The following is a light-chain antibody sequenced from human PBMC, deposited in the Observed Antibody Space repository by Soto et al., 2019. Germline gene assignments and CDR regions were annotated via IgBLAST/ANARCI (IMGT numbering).Light chain of an antibody. CDR3: QQYLVNLLT. CDR1: RTVLKTSNERNY. J-gene: IGKJ4*01. Sequence: IVMTQSPDSLAVSLGERATIYCKSSRTVLKTSNERNYLAWYQQKPGQSPKLLIYWASTREYGVPDRFSGSGSGTDFTLTISSLQAEDVATYYCQQYLVNLLTFGGGTKVEI. CDR2: WAS. V-gene: IGKV4-1*01.